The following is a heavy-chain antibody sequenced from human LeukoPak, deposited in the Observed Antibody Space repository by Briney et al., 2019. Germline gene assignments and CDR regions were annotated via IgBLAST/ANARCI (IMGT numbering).Heavy chain of an antibody. CDR2: IYYSGTT. D-gene: IGHD5-18*01. Sequence: SSETLSLTCTVSGGSLTSHYWSWIRQPPGKGLEYIGYIYYSGTTNYNPSLKSRVTISVDTSKNQFSLKLSSVTAADTAVYYCARYSYGYEHYYYGMDVWGQGTTVTVSS. J-gene: IGHJ6*02. V-gene: IGHV4-59*11. CDR3: ARYSYGYEHYYYGMDV. CDR1: GGSLTSHY.